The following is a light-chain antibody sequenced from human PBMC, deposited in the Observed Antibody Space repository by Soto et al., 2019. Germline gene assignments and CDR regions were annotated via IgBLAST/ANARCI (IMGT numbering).Light chain of an antibody. CDR2: TAA. Sequence: ETVLTQSPGTLSLSPGERATLSCRASQSVSGSYLAWYQQKPGQAPRLLIHTAANRATGIPDWFSCSGSGMDFPITISRLEPEDCSVYYSQHHGRSPPSWTFGPGTKVEIK. CDR1: QSVSGSY. V-gene: IGKV3-20*01. J-gene: IGKJ1*01. CDR3: QHHGRSPPSWT.